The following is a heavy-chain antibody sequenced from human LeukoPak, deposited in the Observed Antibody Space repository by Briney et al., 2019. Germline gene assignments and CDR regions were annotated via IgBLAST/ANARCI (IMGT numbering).Heavy chain of an antibody. Sequence: ASLKVSCKASGYTFVNYGINWVRQAPGQGLEWMGGIIPIFGTANYAQKFQGRVTITADKSTSTAYMELSSLRSEDTAVYYCARVSGEYYYDSSGYSDYWGQGTLVTVSS. CDR3: ARVSGEYYYDSSGYSDY. CDR1: GYTFVNYG. V-gene: IGHV1-69*06. D-gene: IGHD3-22*01. J-gene: IGHJ4*02. CDR2: IIPIFGTA.